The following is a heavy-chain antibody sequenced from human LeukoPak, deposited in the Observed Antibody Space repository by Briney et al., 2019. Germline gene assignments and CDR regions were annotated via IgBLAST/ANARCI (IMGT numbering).Heavy chain of an antibody. CDR3: ARDRGTYYYDTTSHYDAFDI. CDR2: IKQDGSEQ. V-gene: IGHV3-7*01. CDR1: GFTFSTYW. J-gene: IGHJ3*02. D-gene: IGHD3-22*01. Sequence: GGSLRLSCAPSGFTFSTYWMSWVRQAPGKGLEWVANIKQDGSEQYYVDSVKGRFTTSRDNAKNSLYLQMNSLRAEDTAVYYCARDRGTYYYDTTSHYDAFDIWGQGTMVTVSS.